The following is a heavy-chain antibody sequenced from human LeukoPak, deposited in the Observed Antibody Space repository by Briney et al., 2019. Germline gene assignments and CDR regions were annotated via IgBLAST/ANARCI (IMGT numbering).Heavy chain of an antibody. D-gene: IGHD6-6*01. Sequence: GASVKVSCKASGYTFTGYYMHWVRQAPGQGLEWMGWINPNSGGTNYAQKFQGRVTMTRDTSISTAYMELSRLRSDDAAVYYCARGQRTIAARSALGYWGQGTLVTVSS. J-gene: IGHJ4*02. CDR3: ARGQRTIAARSALGY. V-gene: IGHV1-2*02. CDR1: GYTFTGYY. CDR2: INPNSGGT.